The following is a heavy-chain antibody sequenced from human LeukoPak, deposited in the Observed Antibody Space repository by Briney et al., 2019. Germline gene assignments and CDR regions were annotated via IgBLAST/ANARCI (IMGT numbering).Heavy chain of an antibody. J-gene: IGHJ5*02. CDR3: SRYTGSYGLFDP. CDR1: GGSISSSSYY. Sequence: SETLSLTCTVSGGSISSSSYYWGWIRQPPGKGLEWIGSIYYSGSTYYNPSLKSRVTISVDTSKNQFSLKLSSVTAADTAIYYCSRYTGSYGLFDPWGQGTLVTVSS. V-gene: IGHV4-39*07. CDR2: IYYSGST. D-gene: IGHD1-26*01.